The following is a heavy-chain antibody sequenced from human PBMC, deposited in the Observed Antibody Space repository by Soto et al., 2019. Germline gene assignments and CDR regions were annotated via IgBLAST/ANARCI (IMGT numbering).Heavy chain of an antibody. CDR3: ARDMSQHTAGYGMDV. CDR1: GFTFSSYA. V-gene: IGHV3-30*09. D-gene: IGHD5-18*01. Sequence: PGGSLRLSCAASGFTFSSYAMHWVRQAPGKGLEWVAVISYDGSNKYYADSVKGRFAISRDNSKNTLYLQMNSLRAEDTAVYYCARDMSQHTAGYGMDVWGQGTTVTVSS. CDR2: ISYDGSNK. J-gene: IGHJ6*02.